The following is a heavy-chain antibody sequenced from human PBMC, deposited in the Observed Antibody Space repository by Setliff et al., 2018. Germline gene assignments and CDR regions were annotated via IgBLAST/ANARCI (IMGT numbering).Heavy chain of an antibody. V-gene: IGHV4-59*11. CDR3: AREQGRSYYDSSGFDS. D-gene: IGHD3-22*01. Sequence: TLSLTCSVSGGSIGSHYWSWIRLAPGKGLEWIGYIHFSGSTDYNPSLKSRVTMSMDTSKNHFSLKLTSLTAADTAVYYCAREQGRSYYDSSGFDSWGQGTLVTVSS. J-gene: IGHJ4*02. CDR1: GGSIGSHY. CDR2: IHFSGST.